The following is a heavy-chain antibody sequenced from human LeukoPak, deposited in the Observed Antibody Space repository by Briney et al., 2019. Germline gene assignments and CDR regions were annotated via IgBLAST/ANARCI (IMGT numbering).Heavy chain of an antibody. CDR1: GFTFSSYG. V-gene: IGHV3-33*01. CDR3: AREGSYLDAFDV. Sequence: GRSLRLSCAASGFTFSSYGMHWVRQAPGKGLEWVAVIWYDGSNKYYADSVKGRFTISRDNSKNTLYLQMNSLRAEDTAVYYCAREGSYLDAFDVWGRGTMVIVSS. CDR2: IWYDGSNK. D-gene: IGHD3-10*01. J-gene: IGHJ3*01.